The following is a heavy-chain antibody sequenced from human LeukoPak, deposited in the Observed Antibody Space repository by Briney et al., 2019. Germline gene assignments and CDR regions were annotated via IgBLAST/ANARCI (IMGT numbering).Heavy chain of an antibody. CDR1: GGSISSSSYY. D-gene: IGHD3-16*01. CDR2: IYYSGST. V-gene: IGHV4-39*07. CDR3: AREGGPSYYYYGMDV. J-gene: IGHJ6*02. Sequence: SETLSLTCTVSGGSISSSSYYWGWIRQPPGKGLEWIGSIYYSGSTYYNPSLKSRVTISVDTSKNQFSLKLSSVTAADTAVYYCAREGGPSYYYYGMDVWGQGTTVTVSS.